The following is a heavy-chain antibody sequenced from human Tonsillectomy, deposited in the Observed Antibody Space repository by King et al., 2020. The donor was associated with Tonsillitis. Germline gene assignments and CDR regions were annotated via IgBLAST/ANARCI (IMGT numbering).Heavy chain of an antibody. CDR2: IYYNGDA. Sequence: QLQESGPGLVKPSETLSLTCTVSGGSMNYNYWSWIRQTPGKGLEWIGYIYYNGDARYSPSLQSRVSISPDTSKNQFSLKLTSVTAADSAVYYCASWGVAVAAWGQGTLVTVS. CDR3: ASWGVAVAA. CDR1: GGSMNYNY. J-gene: IGHJ5*02. V-gene: IGHV4-59*08. D-gene: IGHD6-19*01.